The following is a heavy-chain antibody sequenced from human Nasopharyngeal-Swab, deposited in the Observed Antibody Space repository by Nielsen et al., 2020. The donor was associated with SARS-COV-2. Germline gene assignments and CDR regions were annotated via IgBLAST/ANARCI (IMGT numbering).Heavy chain of an antibody. CDR2: ISYDGSNE. D-gene: IGHD6-19*01. CDR3: ARDNWQWLVQEYYMDV. V-gene: IGHV3-30*03. J-gene: IGHJ6*03. CDR1: GFTFSNSG. Sequence: GGSLRLSCAASGFTFSNSGMDWVRQVPGKGLEWVAVISYDGSNEYYGDSVKGRFTISRDNSKNTLYLQMNSLRVDDTAVYYCARDNWQWLVQEYYMDVWGKGTTVTVSS.